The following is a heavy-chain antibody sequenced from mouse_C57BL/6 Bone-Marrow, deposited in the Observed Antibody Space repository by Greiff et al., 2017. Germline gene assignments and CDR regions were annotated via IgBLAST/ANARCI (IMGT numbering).Heavy chain of an antibody. CDR3: ARREGGYFDY. Sequence: QVQLQQPGAELVMPGASVKLSCKASGYTFTSYWMHWVKQRPGQGLEWIGEIDPSDSYTNYNQKFKGKSTLTVDESSSTAYMQLSSLTSEDSAVYYCARREGGYFDYWGQGTTLTVSS. V-gene: IGHV1-69*01. CDR1: GYTFTSYW. D-gene: IGHD1-1*02. J-gene: IGHJ2*01. CDR2: IDPSDSYT.